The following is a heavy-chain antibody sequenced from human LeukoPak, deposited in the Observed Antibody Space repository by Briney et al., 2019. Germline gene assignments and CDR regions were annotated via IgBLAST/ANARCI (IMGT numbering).Heavy chain of an antibody. D-gene: IGHD6-6*01. CDR2: ISGSGGST. V-gene: IGHV3-23*01. J-gene: IGHJ4*02. CDR1: GFTFSSYA. Sequence: PGGSLRLSCAASGFTFSSYAMSWVRQAPGKGLEWVSAISGSGGSTYYADSVEGRFTISRDNSKNTLYLQMNSLRAEHTAVYYCAKDGPQQLVSGYWGQGTLVSVSS. CDR3: AKDGPQQLVSGY.